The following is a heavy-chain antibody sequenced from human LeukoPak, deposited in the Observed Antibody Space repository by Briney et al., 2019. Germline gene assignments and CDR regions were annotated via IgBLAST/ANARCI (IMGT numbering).Heavy chain of an antibody. CDR1: GGSISGHY. Sequence: SETLSLTCTVSGGSISGHYWSWIRQPPGKGLEWVGYISYSGSTNYNPSLKSRVTISVDTSKNQFSLKLNSVTAADTAIYYCARDGRAGSLFAYWGQGTLVTVSS. J-gene: IGHJ4*02. D-gene: IGHD6-19*01. CDR3: ARDGRAGSLFAY. V-gene: IGHV4-59*11. CDR2: ISYSGST.